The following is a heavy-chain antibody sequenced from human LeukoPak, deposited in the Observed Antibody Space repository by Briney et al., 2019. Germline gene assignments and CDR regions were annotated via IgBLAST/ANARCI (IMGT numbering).Heavy chain of an antibody. V-gene: IGHV4-59*12. CDR3: ATETRYCSSTSCYASFQH. CDR1: GGSIRSYY. CDR2: IYYSGST. Sequence: SETLSLTCTVSGGSIRSYYWSWIRQPPGKGLEWIGNIYYSGSTNYNPSLKSRVTTSVDTSKNQFPLKLSSVTAADTAVYYCATETRYCSSTSCYASFQHWGQGTLVIVSS. D-gene: IGHD2-2*01. J-gene: IGHJ1*01.